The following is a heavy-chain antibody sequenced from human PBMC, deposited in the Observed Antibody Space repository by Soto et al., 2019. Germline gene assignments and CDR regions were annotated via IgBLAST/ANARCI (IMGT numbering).Heavy chain of an antibody. CDR2: IKQDGNEK. J-gene: IGHJ6*02. CDR3: VRGGGRPSWPYYLDG. V-gene: IGHV3-7*01. CDR1: GFTFSTYW. D-gene: IGHD2-15*01. Sequence: GGSLRLSCVVSGFTFSTYWMSWVRLAPGTGLEWVATIKQDGNEKHYVDSVKGRFAISRDNAENSLYLQMSGLRPDDTAVYYCVRGGGRPSWPYYLDGWGRGTTVTVSS.